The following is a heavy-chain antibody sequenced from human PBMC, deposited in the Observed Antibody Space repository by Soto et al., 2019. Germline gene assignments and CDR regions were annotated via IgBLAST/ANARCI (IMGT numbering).Heavy chain of an antibody. D-gene: IGHD5-18*01. J-gene: IGHJ4*01. CDR2: IHYSGSS. V-gene: IGHV4-30-4*01. Sequence: SETLSLTCTVSGGSISSGNYCWSWIRQPPGKGLEWIGFIHYSGSSYYNPSLKSRVTISVDTSKNQFSLKLDSVTAADTAVYYCARDLDTATYLDYWGHGTLVTVSS. CDR3: ARDLDTATYLDY. CDR1: GGSISSGNYC.